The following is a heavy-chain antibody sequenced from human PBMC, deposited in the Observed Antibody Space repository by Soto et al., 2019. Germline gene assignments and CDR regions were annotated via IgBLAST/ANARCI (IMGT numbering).Heavy chain of an antibody. CDR2: INHSGST. V-gene: IGHV4-34*01. J-gene: IGHJ6*02. CDR1: GGSFSGYY. CDR3: AGKPYYYYGMDV. Sequence: QVQLQQWGAGLLKPSETLSLTCAVYGGSFSGYYWSWIRQPPGKGLEWIGEINHSGSTNYNPSLKSRVTISVETSKTQFSLKLSSVTVADKAVYYCAGKPYYYYGMDVWGQGTTVTVSS.